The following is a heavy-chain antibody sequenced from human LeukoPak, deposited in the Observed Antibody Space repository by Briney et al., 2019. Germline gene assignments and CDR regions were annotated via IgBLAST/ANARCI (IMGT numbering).Heavy chain of an antibody. Sequence: GGSQRLSCEASGFTFRSHWMDGVRQAPGRGLEWVANINQDGSEKYYVDSVKGRFTISRDNGKNSLYLQMNSLRVDDTGVYYCARALEVWGKGTTVTVSS. J-gene: IGHJ6*04. V-gene: IGHV3-7*01. CDR1: GFTFRSHW. CDR2: INQDGSEK. CDR3: ARALEV.